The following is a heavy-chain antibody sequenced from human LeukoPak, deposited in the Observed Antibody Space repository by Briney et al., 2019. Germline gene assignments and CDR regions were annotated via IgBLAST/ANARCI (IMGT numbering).Heavy chain of an antibody. Sequence: GGPLRLSCAASGFTVSSNYMSWVRQAPGKGLEWVTVIYSGGSTYYADSVKGRFTISRDNSKNTLYLQMNSLRAEDTAVYYCARAVDGSYYYWGQGTLVTVSS. V-gene: IGHV3-53*01. D-gene: IGHD1-26*01. J-gene: IGHJ4*02. CDR2: IYSGGST. CDR3: ARAVDGSYYY. CDR1: GFTVSSNY.